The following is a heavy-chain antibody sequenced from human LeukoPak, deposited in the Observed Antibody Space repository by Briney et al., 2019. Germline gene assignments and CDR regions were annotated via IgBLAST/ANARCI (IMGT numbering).Heavy chain of an antibody. V-gene: IGHV4-61*01. CDR2: IYYSGST. CDR3: ARDRGYYDSSGSPRYNWFDP. Sequence: SETLSLTCTVSGGSISSSSYYWSWIRQPPGKGLEWIGYIYYSGSTNYNPSLKSRVTISVDTSKNQFSLKLSSVTAADTAVYYCARDRGYYDSSGSPRYNWFDPWGQGTLVTVSS. J-gene: IGHJ5*02. D-gene: IGHD3-22*01. CDR1: GGSISSSSYY.